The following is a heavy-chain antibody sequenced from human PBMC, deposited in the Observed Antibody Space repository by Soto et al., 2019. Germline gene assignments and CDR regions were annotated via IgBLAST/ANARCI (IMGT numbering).Heavy chain of an antibody. Sequence: EVQLVESGGYWVQPGGSLRLSCAASGFTFDGYGMQWVRQAPGKGLEWVSSISWNSANIGYADSVKGRFTISRENAKNSLYLQMNSLRAEDMALYYCVKDNVAFWCGYYPPYMDVWGKGTKVTVSS. CDR3: VKDNVAFWCGYYPPYMDV. J-gene: IGHJ6*03. D-gene: IGHD3-3*01. CDR2: ISWNSANI. V-gene: IGHV3-9*03. CDR1: GFTFDGYG.